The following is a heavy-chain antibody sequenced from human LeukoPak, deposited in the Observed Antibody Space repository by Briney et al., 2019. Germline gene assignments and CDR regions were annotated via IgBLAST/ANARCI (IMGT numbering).Heavy chain of an antibody. CDR2: IYYSGSP. CDR3: ARDTAGYSSWSNRARAFDI. CDR1: GGSISSYY. D-gene: IGHD6-6*01. V-gene: IGHV4-59*01. Sequence: SETLSLTCTVSGGSISSYYWSWIRQPPGKGLEWIGYIYYSGSPNYNPSLKSRVTISIDTSKNQFSLKLSSVTAADTAVYYCARDTAGYSSWSNRARAFDIWGQGTMVTVSS. J-gene: IGHJ3*02.